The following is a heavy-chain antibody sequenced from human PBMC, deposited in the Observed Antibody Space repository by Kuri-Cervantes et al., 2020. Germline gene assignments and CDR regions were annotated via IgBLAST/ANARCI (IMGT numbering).Heavy chain of an antibody. D-gene: IGHD3-22*01. CDR1: GGTLTYFV. V-gene: IGHV1-69*05. J-gene: IGHJ1*01. CDR3: ARDVARGYYYSGHFQH. Sequence: SVKVSCKASGGTLTYFVMNWVRQAPGQGLEWMGGIIPVFGTPNYAQKFQGRVTITRDTSASTAYMELSSLRSEDTAVYYCARDVARGYYYSGHFQHWGQGTLVTVSS. CDR2: IIPVFGTP.